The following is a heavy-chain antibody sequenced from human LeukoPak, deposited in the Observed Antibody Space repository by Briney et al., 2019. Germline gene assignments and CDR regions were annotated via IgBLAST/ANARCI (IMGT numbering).Heavy chain of an antibody. V-gene: IGHV3-48*02. CDR3: AREGGSYSSSWEDY. CDR1: GFTFSSYS. CDR2: ISSSSTI. D-gene: IGHD6-13*01. J-gene: IGHJ4*02. Sequence: PGGSLRLSCAASGFTFSSYSMNWVRQALGKGLEWVSYISSSSTIYYADSVKGRFTISRDNAKNSLYLQMNSLRDEDTAVYYCAREGGSYSSSWEDYWGQGTLVTVSS.